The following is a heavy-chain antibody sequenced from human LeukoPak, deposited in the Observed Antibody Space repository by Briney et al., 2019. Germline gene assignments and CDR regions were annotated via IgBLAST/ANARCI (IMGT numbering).Heavy chain of an antibody. CDR1: GGSFSNYY. CDR2: IDHSGSS. V-gene: IGHV4-34*01. CDR3: ARGLEDRISIFGVVKFYYFDF. D-gene: IGHD3-3*01. Sequence: PSETLSLICAVYGGSFSNYYWTWIRQPPGKALEWIGEIDHSGSSHYNPSLKSRVTISVDTSKNQLSLKLSSVTAADTAVYYCARGLEDRISIFGVVKFYYFDFWGQGTLVTVSS. J-gene: IGHJ4*02.